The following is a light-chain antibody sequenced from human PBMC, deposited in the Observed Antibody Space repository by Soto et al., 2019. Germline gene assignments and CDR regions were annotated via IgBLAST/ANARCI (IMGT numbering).Light chain of an antibody. CDR3: QQYNSYSTWT. V-gene: IGKV1-5*03. CDR2: KAS. CDR1: QGITNW. Sequence: DIQMTQSPSSESASVGDRVTITCRASQGITNWLAWYQQKPGKAPKLLIYKASSLESGVPSRFSGSGAGTEFTLTISSLQPDDFSAYYCQQYNSYSTWTLGQGTKVDIK. J-gene: IGKJ1*01.